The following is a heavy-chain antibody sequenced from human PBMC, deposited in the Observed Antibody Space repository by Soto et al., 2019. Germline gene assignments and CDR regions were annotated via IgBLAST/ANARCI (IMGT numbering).Heavy chain of an antibody. CDR2: IIPMFGTA. CDR3: AREREVGGYFDL. V-gene: IGHV1-69*13. Sequence: ASVKVSCKASGGTFVSYSIGWVRQAPGQGLEWMGGIIPMFGTANYAQKFQGRVTITADESTSTVYMELRGLRSEDAAVYYCAREREVGGYFDLWGRGTLVTVSS. J-gene: IGHJ2*01. CDR1: GGTFVSYS. D-gene: IGHD1-26*01.